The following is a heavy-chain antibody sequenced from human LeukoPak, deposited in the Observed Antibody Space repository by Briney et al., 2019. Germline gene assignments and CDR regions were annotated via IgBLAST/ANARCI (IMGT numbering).Heavy chain of an antibody. D-gene: IGHD3-10*01. CDR3: AKDGSIHLITMVRGVFFDY. CDR2: ISYDGSNK. CDR1: GFTFSSYG. J-gene: IGHJ4*02. V-gene: IGHV3-30*18. Sequence: GGSLRLSCAASGFTFSSYGMHWVRQAPGKGLEWVAVISYDGSNKYYADSVKGRFTISRDNFKITLYLQMNSLRAEDTAVYYCAKDGSIHLITMVRGVFFDYWGQGTLVTVSS.